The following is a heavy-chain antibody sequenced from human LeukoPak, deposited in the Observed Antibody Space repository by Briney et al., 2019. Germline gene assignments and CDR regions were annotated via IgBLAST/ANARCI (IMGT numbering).Heavy chain of an antibody. V-gene: IGHV3-23*01. CDR2: ISGSGGST. CDR1: GFTFSSYA. Sequence: GGSLRLSCAASGFTFSSYAMSWVRQAPGKGLEWVSAISGSGGSTYYADSVKGRFTISRDNSKNTLYLQINSLRAEDTAVYYCAKVPDYYDSSGYPEYFQHWGQGTLVTVSS. CDR3: AKVPDYYDSSGYPEYFQH. J-gene: IGHJ1*01. D-gene: IGHD3-22*01.